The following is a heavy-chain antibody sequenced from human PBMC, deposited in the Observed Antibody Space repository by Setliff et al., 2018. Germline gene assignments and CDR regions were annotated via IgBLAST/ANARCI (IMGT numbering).Heavy chain of an antibody. CDR3: ARGGGRFRQLGAPGVHTFDI. D-gene: IGHD1-1*01. Sequence: SETLSLTCSLSGDFISSGSYYWSWIRQTAGNGLEWIGHVSSRGNTNYNPSLKSRVTISIDTSSKHFSLILTSVTAADTAVYYCARGGGRFRQLGAPGVHTFDIWGQGTMVTVSS. CDR2: VSSRGNT. V-gene: IGHV4-61*09. J-gene: IGHJ3*02. CDR1: GDFISSGSYY.